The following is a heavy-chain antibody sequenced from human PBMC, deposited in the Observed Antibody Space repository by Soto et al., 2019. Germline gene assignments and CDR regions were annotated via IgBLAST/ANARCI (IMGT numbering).Heavy chain of an antibody. J-gene: IGHJ4*02. CDR2: VYNTGTT. V-gene: IGHV4-39*02. D-gene: IGHD6-13*01. CDR1: GVSISSSNYY. CDR3: ARPKTGTATAGNDF. Sequence: QLQLQESGPGLVKPSETLSLTCNVSGVSISSSNYYWAWIRQPPGRGLEWIGSVYNTGTTYYNPSLRSRVSISVDTSKNHFSLKLTSVTAADTAMYYCARPKTGTATAGNDFWGQGTLVTVSS.